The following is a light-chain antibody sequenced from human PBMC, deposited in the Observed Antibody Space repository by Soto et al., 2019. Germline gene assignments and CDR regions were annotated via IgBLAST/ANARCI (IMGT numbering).Light chain of an antibody. CDR3: QQYKNWPPLT. V-gene: IGKV3-15*01. Sequence: ETVMTQSPATLSVSPGERATLSCRASQSVSSNLAWYQQKPGQAPRLLIYDASTRATGIPARFSGRGSGTDFTLTISSLQSEDFAVYFCQQYKNWPPLTFGGGTKVEIK. CDR2: DAS. CDR1: QSVSSN. J-gene: IGKJ4*01.